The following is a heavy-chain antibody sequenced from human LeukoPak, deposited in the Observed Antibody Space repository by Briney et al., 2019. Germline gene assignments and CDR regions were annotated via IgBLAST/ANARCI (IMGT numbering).Heavy chain of an antibody. CDR3: ATSAVPY. CDR2: ITGSGRST. Sequence: XRXVGQAPGKALESVSAITGSGRSTYSADSVTGRFTISRHNSKNTLYLQMSSLRAEDTAVYYCATSAVPYWGQGTLVTVSS. D-gene: IGHD6-6*01. J-gene: IGHJ4*02. V-gene: IGHV3-23*01.